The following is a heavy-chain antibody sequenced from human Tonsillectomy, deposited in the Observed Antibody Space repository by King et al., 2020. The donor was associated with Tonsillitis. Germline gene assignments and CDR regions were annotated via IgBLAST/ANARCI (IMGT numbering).Heavy chain of an antibody. V-gene: IGHV1-18*01. Sequence: VQLVESGAEVKKPGASVKVSCRASGYTFTSYGISWVRQAPGQGLEWMAWISPYNGYTNYATKLQGRVTMTTDTSTNTAYMEVRSLRYDDTAVYYCARDIGAAAGTSPGYWGQGTLVAVSS. D-gene: IGHD6-13*01. CDR1: GYTFTSYG. J-gene: IGHJ4*02. CDR2: ISPYNGYT. CDR3: ARDIGAAAGTSPGY.